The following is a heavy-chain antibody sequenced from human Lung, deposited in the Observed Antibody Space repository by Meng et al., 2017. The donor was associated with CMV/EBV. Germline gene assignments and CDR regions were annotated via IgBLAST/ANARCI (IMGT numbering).Heavy chain of an antibody. CDR2: IWYDGSNE. V-gene: IGHV3-33*06. J-gene: IGHJ6*02. CDR3: AKDSSRSTWYGPDDYSGMDV. Sequence: GESLKISCEASGFSFSSYGMHWVRQAPGKGLEWVAVIWYDGSNENYGESVKGRFTISRDYSKNMLYLQMNSLRAEDTAVYYCAKDSSRSTWYGPDDYSGMDVWXQGTTVTVSS. CDR1: GFSFSSYG. D-gene: IGHD6-13*01.